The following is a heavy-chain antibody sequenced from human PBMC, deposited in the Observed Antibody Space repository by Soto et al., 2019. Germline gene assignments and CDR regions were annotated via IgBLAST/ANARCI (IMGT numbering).Heavy chain of an antibody. J-gene: IGHJ5*02. V-gene: IGHV1-2*02. CDR2: INPKSDDT. CDR3: ARKHSLDYIRWGLDP. D-gene: IGHD4-4*01. Sequence: GASVKVSCKASGYPFSDNQIHWLRRAPGQGLEWMGRINPKSDDTNYAQKFQGRVTMTRDTSIDTAYLELTGLTSDDTATYYCARKHSLDYIRWGLDPWGQVTLVTFSS. CDR1: GYPFSDNQ.